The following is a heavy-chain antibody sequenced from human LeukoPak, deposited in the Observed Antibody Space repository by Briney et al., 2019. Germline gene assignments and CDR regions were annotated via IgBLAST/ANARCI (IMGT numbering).Heavy chain of an antibody. CDR3: AKWGDYDVLTGYYASDY. V-gene: IGHV3-23*01. J-gene: IGHJ4*02. Sequence: PGASLRLSCAASGFTFSNYAMSWVRQAAGKGLEWVSAITSSGGNTYYGDFVEGRFTISRDNSKNTVFLQMNSLRAEDTAVYYCAKWGDYDVLTGYYASDYWGQGTLVTVSS. CDR1: GFTFSNYA. CDR2: ITSSGGNT. D-gene: IGHD3-9*01.